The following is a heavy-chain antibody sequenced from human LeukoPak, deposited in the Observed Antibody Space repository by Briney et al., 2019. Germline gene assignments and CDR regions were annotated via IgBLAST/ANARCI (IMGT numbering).Heavy chain of an antibody. V-gene: IGHV3-23*01. J-gene: IGHJ4*02. Sequence: GGSLRLSCAASGFTFSSYAMSWVRQAPGKGLNWVSAISSSGGSTYYADSVKGRFTISRDNSKNTLYLQMSSLRAEDTAVYYCAKDKGQLAHYFDYWGQGTLVTVSS. CDR2: ISSSGGST. CDR3: AKDKGQLAHYFDY. CDR1: GFTFSSYA. D-gene: IGHD6-6*01.